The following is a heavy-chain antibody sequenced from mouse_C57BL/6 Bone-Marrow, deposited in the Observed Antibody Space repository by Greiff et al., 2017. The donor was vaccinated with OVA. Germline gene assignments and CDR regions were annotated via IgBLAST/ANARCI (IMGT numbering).Heavy chain of an antibody. V-gene: IGHV10-3*01. CDR1: GFTFNTYA. Sequence: EVQRVESGGGLVQPKGSLKLSCAASGFTFNTYAMHWVRQAPGKGLEWVARIRSKSSNYATYYADSVKDRFTISRDDSQSMLYLQMNNLKTEDTAMYYCVREGYSNYGWYFDVWGTGTTVTVSS. D-gene: IGHD2-5*01. CDR3: VREGYSNYGWYFDV. CDR2: IRSKSSNYAT. J-gene: IGHJ1*03.